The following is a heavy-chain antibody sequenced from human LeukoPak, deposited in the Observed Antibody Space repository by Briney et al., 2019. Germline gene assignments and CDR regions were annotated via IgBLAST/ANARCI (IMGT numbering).Heavy chain of an antibody. J-gene: IGHJ4*02. D-gene: IGHD3-10*01. V-gene: IGHV3-30-3*01. Sequence: GGSLRLSCAASGFTFSSYAMHWVRQAPGKGLEWAAVISYDGSNKYYADSVKGRFTISRDNSKNTLYLQMNSLRAEDTAVYYCARDFMGRLDYWGQGTLVTVSS. CDR1: GFTFSSYA. CDR2: ISYDGSNK. CDR3: ARDFMGRLDY.